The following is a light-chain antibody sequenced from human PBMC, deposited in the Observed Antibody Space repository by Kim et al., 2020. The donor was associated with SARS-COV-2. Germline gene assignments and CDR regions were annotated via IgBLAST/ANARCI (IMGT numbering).Light chain of an antibody. CDR3: QQYGTSPRT. CDR2: AGS. Sequence: EIVLTQSPGTLSLSPGERVTLSCRASQSVSSNFLAWYQQKPGQTPRLLIYAGSSRASGIPDRFSGGGSETDFTLTISRLEPEDFAVYYCQQYGTSPRTFGQGTKVDIK. CDR1: QSVSSNF. J-gene: IGKJ1*01. V-gene: IGKV3-20*01.